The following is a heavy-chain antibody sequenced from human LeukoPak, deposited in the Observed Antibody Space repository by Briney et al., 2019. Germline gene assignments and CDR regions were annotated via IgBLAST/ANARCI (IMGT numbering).Heavy chain of an antibody. Sequence: GSLRLSCAASGFTFSSYAMHWVRQAPGKGLEWVALISFDGNNKYCADSVKAPFIISRENSKKTLYLQMNSLRAEDTAVYYCVKVPKTYYYDSSGYRWGQGTLVGDSS. CDR1: GFTFSSYA. D-gene: IGHD3-22*01. CDR3: VKVPKTYYYDSSGYR. V-gene: IGHV3-30*07. J-gene: IGHJ4*02. CDR2: ISFDGNNK.